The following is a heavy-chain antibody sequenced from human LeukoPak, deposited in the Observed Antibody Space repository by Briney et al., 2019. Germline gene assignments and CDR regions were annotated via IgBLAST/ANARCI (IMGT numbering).Heavy chain of an antibody. V-gene: IGHV1-69*05. Sequence: ASVKVSCKASGGTFSSYAISWVRQAPGQGLEWMGGIIPIFGTANYAQKFQGRVTITTDESTSTAYMELSSLRSEDTAVYYCAREGTYYDFWSGYYTRPLAFDIWGQGTMVTVSS. J-gene: IGHJ3*02. CDR3: AREGTYYDFWSGYYTRPLAFDI. CDR1: GGTFSSYA. D-gene: IGHD3-3*01. CDR2: IIPIFGTA.